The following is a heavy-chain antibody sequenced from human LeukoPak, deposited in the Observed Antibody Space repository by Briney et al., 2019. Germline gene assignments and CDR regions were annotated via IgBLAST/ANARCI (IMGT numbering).Heavy chain of an antibody. CDR3: ARDHPHSYYDTSGYYDY. CDR1: GGSINSGAYY. Sequence: SQTLSLTCTVSGGSINSGAYYWSWIRQPAGKGLEWIGRIYTSGTTNYNPSLKSRLTISTDTSKNQFSLKLSSVTAADTAVYYCARDHPHSYYDTSGYYDYWGQGILVTVSS. D-gene: IGHD3-22*01. V-gene: IGHV4-61*02. CDR2: IYTSGTT. J-gene: IGHJ4*02.